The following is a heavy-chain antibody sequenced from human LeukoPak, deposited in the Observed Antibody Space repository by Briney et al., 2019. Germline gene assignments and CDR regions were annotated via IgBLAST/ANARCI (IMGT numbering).Heavy chain of an antibody. J-gene: IGHJ6*02. D-gene: IGHD6-19*01. CDR2: ISYDGSNK. CDR1: GFTFSSYG. V-gene: IGHV3-30*18. CDR3: AKDSGQWLVNGMDV. Sequence: GGSLRLSCAASGFTFSSYGMHWVRQAPGKGLEWVAVISYDGSNKYYADSVKGQFTISRDNSKNTLYLQMNSLRAEDTAVYYCAKDSGQWLVNGMDVWGQGTTVTVSS.